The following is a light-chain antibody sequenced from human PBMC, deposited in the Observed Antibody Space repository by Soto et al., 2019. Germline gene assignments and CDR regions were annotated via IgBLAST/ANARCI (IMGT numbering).Light chain of an antibody. CDR2: AAS. CDR1: QGISNY. Sequence: DIQMTQSPSSLSASVGDRVTITCRASQGISNYIAWYQQKPGKAPKLLIYAASTLQSGVPSRFSGSGCGTDFTLTINSLQPEDAATYSCQKYSSVPRFGPGTKVDIK. V-gene: IGKV1-27*01. J-gene: IGKJ3*01. CDR3: QKYSSVPR.